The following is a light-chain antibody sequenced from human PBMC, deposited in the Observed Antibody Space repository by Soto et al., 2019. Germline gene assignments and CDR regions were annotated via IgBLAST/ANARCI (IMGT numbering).Light chain of an antibody. CDR3: QQYGTSPLT. CDR1: QSVSSNY. J-gene: IGKJ4*01. CDR2: GAS. V-gene: IGKV3-20*01. Sequence: ENVLTQSPGTLSLSPGERGTLSCRASQSVSSNYLAWYQQKPGQAPRLLISGASSRATGIPDRFSGSGSGTDFTLTITGLVPEDFALYYCQQYGTSPLTFGGGTKVDIK.